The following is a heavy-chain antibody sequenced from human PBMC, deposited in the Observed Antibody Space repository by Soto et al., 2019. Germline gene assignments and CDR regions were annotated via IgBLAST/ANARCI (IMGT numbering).Heavy chain of an antibody. V-gene: IGHV4-39*07. J-gene: IGHJ6*02. D-gene: IGHD3-10*01. CDR2: IYYSGST. Sequence: PSGTLSLTCTVSGGSISSSSYYWGWIRQPPGKGLEWIGSIYYSGSTYYNHSLKSRVTKSVDTSKNQISLKLSSVTAADTALYYCARGKGSGSIQYYYYYYGMDVWGQGTTVT. CDR3: ARGKGSGSIQYYYYYYGMDV. CDR1: GGSISSSSYY.